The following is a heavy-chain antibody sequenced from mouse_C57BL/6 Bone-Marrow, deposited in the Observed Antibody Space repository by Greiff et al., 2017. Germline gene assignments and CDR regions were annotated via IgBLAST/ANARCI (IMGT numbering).Heavy chain of an antibody. Sequence: EVQLQQSGTVLARPGASVKMSCKTSGYTFTSYWMHWVKQRPGQGLEWIGAIYPGNSDTSYNQKFKGKAKLTAVTSASTAYMELSSLTNEDSAVYYCTRARITTVVPFAYWGQGTLVTVSA. CDR3: TRARITTVVPFAY. CDR1: GYTFTSYW. D-gene: IGHD1-1*01. CDR2: IYPGNSDT. V-gene: IGHV1-5*01. J-gene: IGHJ3*01.